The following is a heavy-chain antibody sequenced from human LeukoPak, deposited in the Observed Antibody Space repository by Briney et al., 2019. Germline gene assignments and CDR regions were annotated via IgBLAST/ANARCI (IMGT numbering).Heavy chain of an antibody. CDR1: GFTFSSHG. J-gene: IGHJ4*02. CDR2: IIPSGHTT. CDR3: AKDDRWLQFCC. Sequence: PGGSLRLSCIASGFTFSSHGMNWVRQAPGKGLEWVSGIIPSGHTTYYADSVRGRFTISRDNSRNTVYLQMNSLRAEDTAVYYCAKDDRWLQFCCWGRGTLVTVSA. D-gene: IGHD5-24*01. V-gene: IGHV3-23*01.